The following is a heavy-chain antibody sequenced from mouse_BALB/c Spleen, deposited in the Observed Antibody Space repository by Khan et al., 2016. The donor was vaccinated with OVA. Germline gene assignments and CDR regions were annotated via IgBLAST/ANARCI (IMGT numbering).Heavy chain of an antibody. V-gene: IGHV5-6*01. J-gene: IGHJ3*01. D-gene: IGHD4-1*01. Sequence: EVELVESGGDLVKPGGSLKLSCAASGFTFSAYGMSWVRQSPDKRLEWVATISSDGTYTYYPDSVKGLFTISRDNAKHTLYLQMSSLKSEDTAMYYCASHLTGSFAYWGQGTLVTVSA. CDR1: GFTFSAYG. CDR2: ISSDGTYT. CDR3: ASHLTGSFAY.